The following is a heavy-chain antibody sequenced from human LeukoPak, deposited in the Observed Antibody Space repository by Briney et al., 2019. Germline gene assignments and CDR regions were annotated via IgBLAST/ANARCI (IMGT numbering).Heavy chain of an antibody. D-gene: IGHD5-12*01. Sequence: SETLSLTCTVSGGLISRIEYYWSWIRQPPGKGLEWIGSISLSGGMYASLKSRVTISVDTSKNQFSLKMSSVTAADTAVYYCARHATSSTSGPPYDYWGQGTLVTVSS. CDR3: ARHATSSTSGPPYDY. J-gene: IGHJ4*02. CDR2: ISLSGGM. V-gene: IGHV4-39*01. CDR1: GGLISRIEYY.